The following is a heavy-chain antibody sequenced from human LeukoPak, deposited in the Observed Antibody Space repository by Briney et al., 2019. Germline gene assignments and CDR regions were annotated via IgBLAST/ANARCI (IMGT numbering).Heavy chain of an antibody. Sequence: GGSLRLSCAASGFNFRNYAMNWVRQAPGKGLEWVSAISGSGGNTYYADSVKGRFAISRDNSKNTLYLQMNSLTAEDTAVFYCARDWRNKYSNSWSRGEWYFDLWGRGTLVTVSS. CDR2: ISGSGGNT. V-gene: IGHV3-23*01. CDR3: ARDWRNKYSNSWSRGEWYFDL. J-gene: IGHJ2*01. D-gene: IGHD6-13*01. CDR1: GFNFRNYA.